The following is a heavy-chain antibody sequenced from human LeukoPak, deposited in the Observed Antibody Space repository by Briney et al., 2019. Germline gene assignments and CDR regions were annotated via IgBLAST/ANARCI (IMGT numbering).Heavy chain of an antibody. Sequence: SETLSLTCTVSGGSISSYYWSWIRQPAGRGLEWIGRIYTSGSTNYNPSLKSRVTMSVDTSKNQFSLKLSSVTAADTAVYYCARAVYYGSGSYSGYFDYWGQGTLVTVSS. CDR2: IYTSGST. D-gene: IGHD3-10*01. CDR1: GGSISSYY. J-gene: IGHJ4*02. V-gene: IGHV4-4*07. CDR3: ARAVYYGSGSYSGYFDY.